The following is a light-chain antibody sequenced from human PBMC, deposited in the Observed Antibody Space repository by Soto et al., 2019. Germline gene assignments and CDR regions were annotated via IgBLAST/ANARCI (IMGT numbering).Light chain of an antibody. V-gene: IGLV2-14*01. Sequence: QSALTQPASVSGSPGQSITISCTGTRSDVGDYNYVSWYQQHPGKAPKLMIYEVSNRPSGVSTRFSGSKSGNTASLTISGLQAEDEADYYCSSYTSSSTFHVFGTGTKLTVL. CDR3: SSYTSSSTFHV. CDR2: EVS. CDR1: RSDVGDYNY. J-gene: IGLJ1*01.